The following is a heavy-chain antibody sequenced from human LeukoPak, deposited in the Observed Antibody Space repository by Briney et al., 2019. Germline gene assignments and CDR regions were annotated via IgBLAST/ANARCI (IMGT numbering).Heavy chain of an antibody. Sequence: ASVKVSCKASGYTFTTYDINWVRQATGQGLEWMGWMNPNNGNTGYAQKFLGRVTMTRNNSISTAYMELSSLKSEDTAVYYCARGQMVRGAITPPDHWGQGTLVIVSS. CDR3: ARGQMVRGAITPPDH. CDR2: MNPNNGNT. J-gene: IGHJ5*02. V-gene: IGHV1-8*01. D-gene: IGHD3-10*01. CDR1: GYTFTTYD.